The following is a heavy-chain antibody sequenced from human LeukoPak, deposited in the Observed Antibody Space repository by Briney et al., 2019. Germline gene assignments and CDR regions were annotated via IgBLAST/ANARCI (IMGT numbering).Heavy chain of an antibody. J-gene: IGHJ3*02. CDR1: GFTFSSYG. V-gene: IGHV3-33*06. D-gene: IGHD6-6*01. Sequence: QTGGSLRLSCAASGFTFSSYGMHWVRQAPGKGLEWVAVIWYDGSNKYYADSVKGRFTISRDNSKNTLYLQLNSLRAEDTAVYYCAKITMSIAARPSIIADAFDIWGQGTMVTVSS. CDR2: IWYDGSNK. CDR3: AKITMSIAARPSIIADAFDI.